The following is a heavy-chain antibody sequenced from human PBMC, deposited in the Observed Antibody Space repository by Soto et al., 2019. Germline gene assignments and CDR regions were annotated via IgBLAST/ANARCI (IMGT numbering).Heavy chain of an antibody. J-gene: IGHJ4*02. Sequence: SETLSLTCTVSGGSISSADFFWTWLRQPPGKGLEWLGYIYYSGTTYYNPSLKGRLIISIDTSRNQFYLRLNSVTAADPAAYFGARGPYVPIARNDFWGRRAQGAVAS. D-gene: IGHD2-15*01. CDR3: ARGPYVPIARNDF. CDR1: GGSISSADFF. CDR2: IYYSGTT. V-gene: IGHV4-30-4*01.